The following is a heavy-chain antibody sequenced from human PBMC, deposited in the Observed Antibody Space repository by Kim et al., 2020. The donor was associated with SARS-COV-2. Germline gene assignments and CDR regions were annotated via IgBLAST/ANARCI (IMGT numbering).Heavy chain of an antibody. D-gene: IGHD3-9*01. Sequence: GGSLRLSCAASGFTFSSYSMNWVRQAPGKGLEWVASISSSSSYIYYADSVKGRFTISRDNAKNSLYLQMNSLRAGDTAVYYCAREMPYYDILTGFFDYWGQGALVTVSS. V-gene: IGHV3-21*01. CDR2: ISSSSSYI. CDR1: GFTFSSYS. CDR3: AREMPYYDILTGFFDY. J-gene: IGHJ4*02.